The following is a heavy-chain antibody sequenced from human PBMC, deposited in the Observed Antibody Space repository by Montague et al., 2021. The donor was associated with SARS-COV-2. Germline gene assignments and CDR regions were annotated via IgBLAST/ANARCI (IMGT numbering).Heavy chain of an antibody. J-gene: IGHJ5*02. V-gene: IGHV4-61*02. D-gene: IGHD2-15*01. CDR3: ARRSLGYCSGGSCYSAFDP. Sequence: TLSLTCTVSGGSISSDSYYWSWIRQPAGKGLEWIGRVYTTGXTXYXXXXKXRVTISGDTSRNQFSLKLSSVTAADTAVYYCARRSLGYCSGGSCYSAFDPWGQGTLVTVSS. CDR2: VYTTGXT. CDR1: GGSISSDSYY.